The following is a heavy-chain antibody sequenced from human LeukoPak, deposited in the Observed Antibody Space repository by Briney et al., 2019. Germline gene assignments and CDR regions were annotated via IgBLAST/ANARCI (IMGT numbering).Heavy chain of an antibody. Sequence: GRSLRLSCAASGFTFSSYAMHWVRQAPGKGLEWVAVISYDGSNKYYADSVKGRFTISRDNSKHTLYLQMNSLRAEDTAVYYCARGVGATNHFDYWGQGTLVTVSS. D-gene: IGHD1-26*01. J-gene: IGHJ4*02. CDR3: ARGVGATNHFDY. CDR1: GFTFSSYA. CDR2: ISYDGSNK. V-gene: IGHV3-30-3*01.